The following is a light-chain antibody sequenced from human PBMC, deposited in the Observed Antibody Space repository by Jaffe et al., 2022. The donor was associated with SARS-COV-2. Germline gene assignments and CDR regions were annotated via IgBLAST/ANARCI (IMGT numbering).Light chain of an antibody. CDR1: QSLLHSNGYNY. CDR3: MQALQTPVT. V-gene: IGKV2-28*01. J-gene: IGKJ5*01. CDR2: LGS. Sequence: DIVMTQSPLSLPVISGEPASISCRSSQSLLHSNGYNYLDWYVQKPGQSPQFLIYLGSNRASGVPDRFSGSGSGTDFTLKISRVEAEDVGVYYCMQALQTPVTFGQGTRLEIK.